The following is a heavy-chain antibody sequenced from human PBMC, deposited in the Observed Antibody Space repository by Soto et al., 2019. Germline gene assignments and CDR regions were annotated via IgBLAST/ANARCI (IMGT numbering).Heavy chain of an antibody. CDR3: ARSRHICSGGSCNRKKTGRDYYCMDV. J-gene: IGHJ6*02. CDR2: INHSGST. CDR1: GGSFSGYY. D-gene: IGHD2-15*01. V-gene: IGHV4-34*01. Sequence: SETLSLTCAVYGGSFSGYYWSWIRQPPGKGLEWIGEINHSGSTNYNPSLKSRVTISVDTSKNQFSLKLSSVTAADKAVYYCARSRHICSGGSCNRKKTGRDYYCMDVWGQGTTVTVSS.